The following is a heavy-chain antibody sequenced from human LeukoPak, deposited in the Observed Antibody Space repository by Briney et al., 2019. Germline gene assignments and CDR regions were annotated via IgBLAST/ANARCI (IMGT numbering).Heavy chain of an antibody. V-gene: IGHV3-74*01. Sequence: GGSLRLSCAASGFPLSNYRIHSVPRPPGGGVERVSRVNGDGSTTTYADSVKGRFTISRDNAKNTLYLQMNSLRVEDTAIYYCAVKGGYNDLDAPFDYWGPGTLVTVSS. D-gene: IGHD5-12*01. CDR2: VNGDGSTT. CDR3: AVKGGYNDLDAPFDY. CDR1: GFPLSNYR. J-gene: IGHJ4*02.